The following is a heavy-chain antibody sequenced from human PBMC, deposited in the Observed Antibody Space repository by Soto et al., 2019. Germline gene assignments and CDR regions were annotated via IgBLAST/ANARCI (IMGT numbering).Heavy chain of an antibody. J-gene: IGHJ4*02. CDR2: IIPIFGTA. D-gene: IGHD3-22*01. V-gene: IGHV1-69*13. Sequence: SVKVSCKASGGTFSSYAISWVRQAPGQGLEWMGGIIPIFGTANYAQKFQGRVTITADESTSTAYMELSSLRSEDTAVYYCARKYDSSGYSFDYWGQGTLVTVSS. CDR3: ARKYDSSGYSFDY. CDR1: GGTFSSYA.